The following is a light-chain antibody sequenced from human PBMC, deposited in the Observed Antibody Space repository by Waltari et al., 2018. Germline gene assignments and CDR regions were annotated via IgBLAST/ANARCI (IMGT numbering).Light chain of an antibody. CDR3: CSSSGGGTWV. V-gene: IGLV2-23*01. Sequence: QSALTQPASMSGSPGQSITISCTSTTTAFVSWYHHLPGKAPSLLIYEGSKRPSGLSGRFSGSQSGNTASLTISGLEFDDQATYYCCSSSGGGTWVFGGGTELAVL. J-gene: IGLJ3*02. CDR1: TTAF. CDR2: EGS.